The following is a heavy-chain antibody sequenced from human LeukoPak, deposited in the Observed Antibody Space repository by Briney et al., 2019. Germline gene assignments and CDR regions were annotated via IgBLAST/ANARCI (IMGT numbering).Heavy chain of an antibody. CDR3: AHGTGVYYD. CDR2: IYWDGDK. J-gene: IGHJ4*02. V-gene: IGHV2-5*02. CDR1: GFSLTTYGVG. Sequence: ASGPALVKPTQTLTLTCTFSGFSLTTYGVGVGWFRQPPGEALEWLGVIYWDGDKRYSPSLKSRVTITKDTSKNQVVLTMTNMNPVDTATYYCAHGTGVYYDWGQGTLVTVSS. D-gene: IGHD3-10*01.